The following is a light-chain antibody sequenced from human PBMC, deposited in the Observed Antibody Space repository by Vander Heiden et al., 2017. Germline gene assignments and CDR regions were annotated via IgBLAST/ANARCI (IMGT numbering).Light chain of an antibody. V-gene: IGKV1-33*01. Sequence: DIQVTQSPSSLSASVGDRVTITCQASQDISNSLNLYQQKPGKAPKRLIYDAANLEAGGTSRCSGSGSGTDFIFIISRLQPEDIATEYCQQYDNRPFTFGPRTKVDIK. CDR1: QDISNS. CDR2: DAA. CDR3: QQYDNRPFT. J-gene: IGKJ3*01.